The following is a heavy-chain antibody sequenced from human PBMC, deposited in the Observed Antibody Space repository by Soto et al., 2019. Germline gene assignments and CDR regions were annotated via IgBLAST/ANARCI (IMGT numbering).Heavy chain of an antibody. CDR3: ARGQVKGWNYRYKDYYYYYYMDV. CDR1: GGSISSSSYY. V-gene: IGHV4-39*01. CDR2: IYYSGST. J-gene: IGHJ6*03. Sequence: SETLSLTCTVSGGSISSSSYYWGWIRQPPGKGLEWIGSIYYSGSTYYNPSLKSRVTISVDTSKNQFSLKLSSVTAADTAVYYCARGQVKGWNYRYKDYYYYYYMDVWGKGTTVTVSS. D-gene: IGHD1-7*01.